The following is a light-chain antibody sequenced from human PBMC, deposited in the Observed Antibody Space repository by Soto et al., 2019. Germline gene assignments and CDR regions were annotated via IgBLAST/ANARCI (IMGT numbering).Light chain of an antibody. CDR3: GAWDTSLSAVV. V-gene: IGLV1-51*01. J-gene: IGLJ2*01. Sequence: QSVLTQPPSVSAAPGQKVTISCSGSSSNIGNNYVSWYQQLPGTAPKLLIYDNNKRPPGIPDRFSGSKSGTSATLDITGLQTGDEAVYYCGAWDTSLSAVVFGGGTKVTVL. CDR1: SSNIGNNY. CDR2: DNN.